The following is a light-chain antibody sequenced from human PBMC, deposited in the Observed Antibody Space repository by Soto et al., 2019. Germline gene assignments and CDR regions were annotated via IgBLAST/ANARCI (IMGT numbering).Light chain of an antibody. Sequence: EIVLTQSPGTLSLSPGERATLSCRASQSVRSNYLAWYQQKPCQAPRLLIYNSSTRATGIPDRFSGSGSGTNFTRTISRLEPEDFALYYCQQYRDFTQTFGQGTQVEIK. J-gene: IGKJ1*01. CDR1: QSVRSNY. V-gene: IGKV3-20*01. CDR3: QQYRDFTQT. CDR2: NSS.